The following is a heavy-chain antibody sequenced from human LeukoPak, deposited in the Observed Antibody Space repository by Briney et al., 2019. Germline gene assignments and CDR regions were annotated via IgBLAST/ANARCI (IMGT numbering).Heavy chain of an antibody. CDR2: SSTSGYTT. V-gene: IGHV3-11*04. J-gene: IGHJ4*02. CDR1: GFTFSNYH. Sequence: GGSLRLSCAASGFTFSNYHMSWVRQAPGKGLEWVSYSSTSGYTTYYADSVKGRFAISRDNAKNSLYLQMNSLRAEDTAVYYCARALCSSTSCYPDYWGQGTLVTVSS. CDR3: ARALCSSTSCYPDY. D-gene: IGHD2-2*01.